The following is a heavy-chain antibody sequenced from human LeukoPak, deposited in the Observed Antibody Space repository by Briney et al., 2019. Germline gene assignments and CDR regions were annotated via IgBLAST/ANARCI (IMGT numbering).Heavy chain of an antibody. V-gene: IGHV4-34*01. D-gene: IGHD3-22*01. J-gene: IGHJ4*02. CDR1: GGSFSGYY. CDR2: INHSGST. Sequence: SETLSLTCAVYGGSFSGYYWSWIRQPPGKGLEWIGEINHSGSTNYNPSLKSRVTISVDTSKNQFSLKLSSVTAADTAVYYCARLKFLWGYYYDSSGYYGFDYWGQGTLVTVSS. CDR3: ARLKFLWGYYYDSSGYYGFDY.